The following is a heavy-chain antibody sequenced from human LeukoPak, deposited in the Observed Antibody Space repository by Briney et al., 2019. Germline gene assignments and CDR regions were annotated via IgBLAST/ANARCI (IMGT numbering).Heavy chain of an antibody. V-gene: IGHV1-69*13. CDR1: GGTFSSYA. CDR2: IIPIFGRA. D-gene: IGHD3-22*01. Sequence: SVKVSCKASGGTFSSYAISWVRQAPGQGLEWMGGIIPIFGRANYAQKFQGRVTITADESTSTAYMELSRLRSEDTAVYYCAREDPNYYDSSGYGPYAFDIWGQGTMVTVSS. CDR3: AREDPNYYDSSGYGPYAFDI. J-gene: IGHJ3*02.